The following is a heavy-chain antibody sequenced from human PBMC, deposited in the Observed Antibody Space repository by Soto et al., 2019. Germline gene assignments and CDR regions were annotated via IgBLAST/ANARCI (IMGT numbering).Heavy chain of an antibody. D-gene: IGHD1-1*01. CDR1: GGSMSRYY. CDR2: IHYTGST. CDR3: ARDLTISSTDGPLDP. Sequence: SETLSLTCSVSGGSMSRYYWTWIRQPPGKGLEWIGNIHYTGSTNYNPSLKSRVTILLGTSTSQFSLKVSSVTAADTAVYYCARDLTISSTDGPLDPWGHGTLVTVSS. J-gene: IGHJ5*02. V-gene: IGHV4-59*01.